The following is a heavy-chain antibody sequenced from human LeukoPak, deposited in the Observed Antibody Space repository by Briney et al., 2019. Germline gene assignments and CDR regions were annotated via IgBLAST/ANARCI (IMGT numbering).Heavy chain of an antibody. Sequence: KSSDTLSLTCTVSGGSLSRYYWTWIRQPPGRGLEWIGCIDYSGSNNFNTSLKSRVTLSVDSSNNQFSLNLTSVTAADTAVYYCARDGRLGGIDFWGQGALVTVSS. CDR2: IDYSGSN. V-gene: IGHV4-59*01. D-gene: IGHD1-26*01. J-gene: IGHJ4*02. CDR1: GGSLSRYY. CDR3: ARDGRLGGIDF.